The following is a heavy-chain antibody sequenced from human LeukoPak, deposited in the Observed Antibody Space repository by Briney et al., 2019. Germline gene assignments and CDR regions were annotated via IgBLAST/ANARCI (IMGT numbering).Heavy chain of an antibody. CDR3: ARDFSVQLERPLPDNWFDP. V-gene: IGHV1-18*01. CDR1: GYTFTSYG. D-gene: IGHD1-1*01. CDR2: ISAYNGNT. J-gene: IGHJ5*02. Sequence: GASVKVSCKASGYTFTSYGISWVRQAPGQGLEWMGWISAYNGNTNYAQKFQGRVTMTRDTSISTAYMELSRLRSDDTAVYYCARDFSVQLERPLPDNWFDPWGQGTLVTVSS.